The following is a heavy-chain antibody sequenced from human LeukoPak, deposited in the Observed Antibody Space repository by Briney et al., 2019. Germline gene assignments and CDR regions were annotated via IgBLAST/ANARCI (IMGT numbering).Heavy chain of an antibody. V-gene: IGHV3-48*01. CDR3: AREYSSSPKIYYFDY. J-gene: IGHJ4*02. D-gene: IGHD6-6*01. CDR1: GFTFSSYI. Sequence: GGSLRLSCAASGFTFSSYIMNWVRQAPGKGLEWVSYISSSSSTIYYADSVKGRFTISRDNAKNSLYLQMNSLRAEDTAVYYCAREYSSSPKIYYFDYWGQGTLVTVSS. CDR2: ISSSSSTI.